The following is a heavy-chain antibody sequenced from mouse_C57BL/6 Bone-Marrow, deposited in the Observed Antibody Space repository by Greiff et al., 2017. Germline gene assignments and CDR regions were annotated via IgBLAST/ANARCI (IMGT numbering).Heavy chain of an antibody. CDR3: ARMGYGSSY. V-gene: IGHV1-50*01. Sequence: VQLQQPGAELVKPGASVKLSCKASGYTFTSYRMQWVKQRPGQGLEWIGEIDPSDSYTKYNQKFKGKATLTVETSSSTAYLQLSSRTSEDYAVYYSARMGYGSSYWGQGTTLTVSS. CDR2: IDPSDSYT. J-gene: IGHJ2*01. D-gene: IGHD1-1*01. CDR1: GYTFTSYR.